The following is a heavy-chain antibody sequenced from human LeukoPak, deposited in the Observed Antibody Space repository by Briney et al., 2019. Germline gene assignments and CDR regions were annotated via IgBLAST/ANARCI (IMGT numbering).Heavy chain of an antibody. CDR3: TTDLTYYYYYYMDV. J-gene: IGHJ6*03. CDR1: GFTFTNAW. V-gene: IGHV3-15*01. CDR2: IKTKTDGGTT. Sequence: GGSLRLSCAASGFTFTNAWMSWVRQAPGKGLEWVGRIKTKTDGGTTDYGAPVKGRFTISRDDSKNTLYLQMNSLKTDDTAVYYCTTDLTYYYYYYMDVWGKGTTVTISS.